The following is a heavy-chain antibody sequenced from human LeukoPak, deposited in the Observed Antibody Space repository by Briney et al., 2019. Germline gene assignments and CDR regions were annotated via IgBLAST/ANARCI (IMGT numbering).Heavy chain of an antibody. D-gene: IGHD2-15*01. Sequence: SQTLSLTCTVSGGSISSGSYYWSWIRQPAGKGLEWIGRIYTSGSTNYNPSLKSRVTISVDTSKNQFSLKLSSVTAADTAVYYCAREDIVVVGDAFDIWGQGTMVTVSS. CDR3: AREDIVVVGDAFDI. CDR2: IYTSGST. CDR1: GGSISSGSYY. J-gene: IGHJ3*02. V-gene: IGHV4-61*02.